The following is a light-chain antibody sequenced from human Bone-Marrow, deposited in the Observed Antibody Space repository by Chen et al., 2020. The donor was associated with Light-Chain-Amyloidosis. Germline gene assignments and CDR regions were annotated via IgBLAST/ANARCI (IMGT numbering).Light chain of an antibody. CDR2: DDI. CDR1: NIGSTS. J-gene: IGLJ3*02. Sequence: SYVLTQPSSVLVAPGQTATIACGGNNIGSTSVTWYQQTPGQAPLLVVYDDIDRPSGIPERLSGSNSGNTATLTISRVEAGDEADYYCQVWDRSSDRPVFGGGTKLTVL. CDR3: QVWDRSSDRPV. V-gene: IGLV3-21*02.